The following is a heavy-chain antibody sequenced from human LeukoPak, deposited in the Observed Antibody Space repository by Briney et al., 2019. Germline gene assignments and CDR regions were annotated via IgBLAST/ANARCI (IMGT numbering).Heavy chain of an antibody. V-gene: IGHV4-59*01. CDR1: GGSISSYY. CDR3: ARVRDSSGYYYFDY. CDR2: IYYSGST. Sequence: SETLSLTCTVSGGSISSYYWSWIRQPPGKGLEWIGYIYYSGSTNYNPSLKSRVTILVDTSKNQFSLKLSSVTAADTAVYYCARVRDSSGYYYFDYWGQGTLVTVPS. J-gene: IGHJ4*02. D-gene: IGHD3-22*01.